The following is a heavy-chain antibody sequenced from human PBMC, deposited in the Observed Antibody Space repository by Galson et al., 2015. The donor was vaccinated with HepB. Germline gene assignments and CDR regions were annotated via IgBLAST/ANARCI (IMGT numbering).Heavy chain of an antibody. D-gene: IGHD2-2*03. CDR2: ISGSGGST. V-gene: IGHV3-23*01. Sequence: SLRLSCAASGFTFSSYAMSWVRQAPRKGLEWVSTISGSGGSTYYAASVKGRFTISRDNFKNTLYLYMTSLRVDDTAVFYCARVPDQNGIGYFDFWGQGTVVSVST. CDR3: ARVPDQNGIGYFDF. J-gene: IGHJ4*02. CDR1: GFTFSSYA.